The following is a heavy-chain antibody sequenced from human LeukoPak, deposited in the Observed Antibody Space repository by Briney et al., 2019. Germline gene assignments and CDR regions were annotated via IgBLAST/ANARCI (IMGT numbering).Heavy chain of an antibody. D-gene: IGHD2-15*01. CDR3: AKVLHPYSSQPIFDY. V-gene: IGHV3-11*01. CDR2: LSNRGSDI. Sequence: GGSLRLSCAVSGFTFSDHYMTWIRQAPGKGLEYISYLSNRGSDIFYADSVKGRFTISRDNAKNSLYLQMNSPRAEDTAVYYCAKVLHPYSSQPIFDYWGQGTLVTVSS. CDR1: GFTFSDHY. J-gene: IGHJ4*02.